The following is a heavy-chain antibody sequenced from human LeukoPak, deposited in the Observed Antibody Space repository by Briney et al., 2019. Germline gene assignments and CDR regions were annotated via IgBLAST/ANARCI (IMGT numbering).Heavy chain of an antibody. CDR3: ARDLYSTGSFDS. Sequence: GGSLRLSCAASGFTFRNYYMIWIRQAPGKGLEWLSYISSNGNTVYYADSVRGRFTVSRDNVKNSLYLQMNSLRAEDTAVYYCARDLYSTGSFDSWGQGTLVTVSS. CDR1: GFTFRNYY. V-gene: IGHV3-11*04. J-gene: IGHJ4*02. D-gene: IGHD6-19*01. CDR2: ISSNGNTV.